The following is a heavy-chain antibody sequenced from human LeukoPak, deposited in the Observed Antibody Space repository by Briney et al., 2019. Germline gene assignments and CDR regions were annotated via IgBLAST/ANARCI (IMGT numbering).Heavy chain of an antibody. V-gene: IGHV4-4*07. CDR1: GGSISSYY. CDR2: IYTSGST. J-gene: IGHJ5*02. Sequence: SETLSLTCTVSGGSISSYYWSWIRQPAGKGLEWIGRIYTSGSTNYNPSLKSRVTMSVDTSKNQFSLKLSSVTAADTAVYYCAREGYSYGYSRNWFDPWGQGTLVTVSS. D-gene: IGHD5-18*01. CDR3: AREGYSYGYSRNWFDP.